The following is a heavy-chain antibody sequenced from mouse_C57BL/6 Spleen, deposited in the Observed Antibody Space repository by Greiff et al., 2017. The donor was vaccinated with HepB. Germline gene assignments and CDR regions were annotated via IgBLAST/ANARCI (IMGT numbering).Heavy chain of an antibody. V-gene: IGHV1-72*01. D-gene: IGHD1-1*01. CDR1: GYTFTSYW. CDR2: IDPNSGGT. Sequence: QVQLKQPGAELVKPGASVKLSCKASGYTFTSYWMHWVKQRPGRGLEWIGRIDPNSGGTKYNEKFKSKATLTVDKPSSTAYMQLSSLTSEDSAVYYCARGGDYYYGSSYVDYFDYWGQGTTLTVSS. J-gene: IGHJ2*01. CDR3: ARGGDYYYGSSYVDYFDY.